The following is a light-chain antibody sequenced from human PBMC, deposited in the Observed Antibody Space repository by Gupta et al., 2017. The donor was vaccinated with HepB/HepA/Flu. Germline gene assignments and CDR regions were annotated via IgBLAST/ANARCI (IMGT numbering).Light chain of an antibody. CDR3: SSYTSSSTWV. V-gene: IGLV2-18*02. Sequence: QSALTQPPSVSGSPGQSVTISCPGTSSDVGSYNRVSWYQQPPGTAPKLMIYEVSTRPSGVPDRFSGSKSGNTASLTISGLQAEDEADYYCSSYTSSSTWVFGGGTKLTVL. J-gene: IGLJ3*02. CDR2: EVS. CDR1: SSDVGSYNR.